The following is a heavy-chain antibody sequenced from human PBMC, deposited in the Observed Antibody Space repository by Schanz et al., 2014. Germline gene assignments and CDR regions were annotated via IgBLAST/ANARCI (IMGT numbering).Heavy chain of an antibody. J-gene: IGHJ4*02. CDR1: GFTFSSYS. D-gene: IGHD3-10*01. CDR3: AKYRGYYRVSGSYRELEY. Sequence: EVQLLESGGGLVQPGGSLRLSCAASGFTFSSYSMNWVRQAPGKGLEWVSSINTGVDSTYYADSVKGRFTISRDNSRDTVYLQMNSLRADDTAMYYCAKYRGYYRVSGSYRELEYWGQGTLXTVSS. CDR2: INTGVDST. V-gene: IGHV3-23*01.